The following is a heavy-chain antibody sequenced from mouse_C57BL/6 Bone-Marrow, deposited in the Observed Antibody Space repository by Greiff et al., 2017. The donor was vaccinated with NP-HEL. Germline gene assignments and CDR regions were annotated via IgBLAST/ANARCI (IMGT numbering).Heavy chain of an antibody. D-gene: IGHD3-2*02. Sequence: EVKLVDSGGGLVQSGRSLRLSCATSGFTFSDFYMEWVRQAPGKGLEWIAASRNKANDYTTEYSASVKGRFIVSRDTSQSILYLQMNALRAEDTAIYYCARDVDSSGSYAMDYWGQGTSVTVSS. J-gene: IGHJ4*01. V-gene: IGHV7-1*01. CDR3: ARDVDSSGSYAMDY. CDR1: GFTFSDFY. CDR2: SRNKANDYTT.